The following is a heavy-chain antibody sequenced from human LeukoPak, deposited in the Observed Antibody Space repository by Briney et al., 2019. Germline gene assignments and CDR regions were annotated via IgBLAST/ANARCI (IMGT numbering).Heavy chain of an antibody. CDR2: INHSGST. CDR1: GGSFSGYY. CDR3: ARARETVPIDY. Sequence: SETLSLTCAVYGGSFSGYYWTWIRQPPGKGLEWIGEINHSGSTNYNPSLKSRVTVSVDTSKNQFSLKLTSVTAADTAVYYCARARETVPIDYWNQGTLVTVSS. V-gene: IGHV4-34*01. J-gene: IGHJ4*02. D-gene: IGHD4-11*01.